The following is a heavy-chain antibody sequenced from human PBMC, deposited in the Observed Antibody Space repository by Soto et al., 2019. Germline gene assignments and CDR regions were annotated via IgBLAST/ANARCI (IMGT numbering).Heavy chain of an antibody. V-gene: IGHV3-33*01. Sequence: GGSLRLSCAASGFTFSSYGMHWVRQAPGKGLEWVAVIWYDGSNKYYADSVKGRFTISRDNSKNTLYLQMNSLRAEDTALYYCAGGDFYSSSSPYYYYYMDVWGKGTTVTVSS. CDR1: GFTFSSYG. CDR2: IWYDGSNK. CDR3: AGGDFYSSSSPYYYYYMDV. D-gene: IGHD6-6*01. J-gene: IGHJ6*03.